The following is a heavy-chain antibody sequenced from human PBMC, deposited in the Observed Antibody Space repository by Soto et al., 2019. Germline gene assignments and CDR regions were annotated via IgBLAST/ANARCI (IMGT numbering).Heavy chain of an antibody. CDR2: ISYDGNDK. J-gene: IGHJ4*02. CDR1: GFTFSNYA. V-gene: IGHV3-30-3*01. Sequence: PGGSLRLSCAASGFTFSNYAMHWVGQAPGKGLEWVAVISYDGNDKYYVDSVKGRFTISRDNSQNTLYLQMNSLRVEDPAVYYFARELSGSSWYGDTGYWGQGTLVTVAS. D-gene: IGHD6-13*01. CDR3: ARELSGSSWYGDTGY.